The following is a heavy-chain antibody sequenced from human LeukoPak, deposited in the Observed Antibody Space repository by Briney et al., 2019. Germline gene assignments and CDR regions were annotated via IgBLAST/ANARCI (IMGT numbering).Heavy chain of an antibody. V-gene: IGHV3-74*01. Sequence: GGSLRLSCAASGFTFSRDWMHWVRQAPGKGLVWVSRINSDGRSTSYADSVKGRSTISRDNAKNTLYLQMNSLRAEDTSVYYCAREVPRTGGQTDAFDIWGQGTMVTVSS. CDR1: GFTFSRDW. D-gene: IGHD7-27*01. J-gene: IGHJ3*02. CDR2: INSDGRST. CDR3: AREVPRTGGQTDAFDI.